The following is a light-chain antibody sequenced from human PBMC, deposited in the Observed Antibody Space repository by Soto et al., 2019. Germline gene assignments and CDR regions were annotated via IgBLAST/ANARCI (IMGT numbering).Light chain of an antibody. CDR1: EIINSGY. J-gene: IGKJ3*01. V-gene: IGKV3D-20*02. CDR2: GAS. CDR3: QQRSNWPPT. Sequence: ENLLTQSPDTLSLSAGERATLFCRASEIINSGYLAWYQQKPGRAPRLLIYGASKRATGIPERFSGSGSGTDFTLTISSLEPEDFAVYYCQQRSNWPPTFGPGTKVDIK.